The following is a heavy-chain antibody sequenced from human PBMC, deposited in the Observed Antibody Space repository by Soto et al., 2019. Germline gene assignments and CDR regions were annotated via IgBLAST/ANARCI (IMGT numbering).Heavy chain of an antibody. V-gene: IGHV1-69*13. D-gene: IGHD5-12*01. CDR2: IIPIFGTA. J-gene: IGHJ6*02. Sequence: GASVKVSCKASGGTFSSYAISWVRQAPGQGLEWMGGIIPIFGTANYAQKFQGRVTITADESTSTAYMELSSLRSEDTAVYYCARWVVTSGYGDYYYYGMDVWGQGTTVTVSS. CDR3: ARWVVTSGYGDYYYYGMDV. CDR1: GGTFSSYA.